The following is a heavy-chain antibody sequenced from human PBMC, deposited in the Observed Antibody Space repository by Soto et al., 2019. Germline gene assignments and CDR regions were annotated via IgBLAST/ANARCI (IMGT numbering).Heavy chain of an antibody. CDR3: ARDQDPDPYSGYS. Sequence: QVQLVQSGAEVKKPGSSVKVSCKASGGTFSSYTISWVRQAPGQGLEWMGRIIPILGIANYAQKFQGRVTITADKSTSTAYMELSSLRSEDTAVYYCARDQDPDPYSGYSWGQGTLVTVSS. D-gene: IGHD5-12*01. CDR2: IIPILGIA. V-gene: IGHV1-69*08. CDR1: GGTFSSYT. J-gene: IGHJ4*02.